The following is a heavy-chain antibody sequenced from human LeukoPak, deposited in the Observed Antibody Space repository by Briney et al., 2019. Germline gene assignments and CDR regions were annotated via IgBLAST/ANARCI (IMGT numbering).Heavy chain of an antibody. D-gene: IGHD3-3*01. CDR1: GFTFNNYW. CDR3: ARGLSVVMNGGVAIERFDP. V-gene: IGHV3-7*01. J-gene: IGHJ5*02. CDR2: IKEDGRKK. Sequence: GGSLRLSCAAGGFTFNNYWRRWVRQAPGKGREWVANIKEDGRKKYYVDCGRGRFTIAREKGKNTLYKQMNRVRAEDTAVYYCARGLSVVMNGGVAIERFDPWGQGTLVTVSS.